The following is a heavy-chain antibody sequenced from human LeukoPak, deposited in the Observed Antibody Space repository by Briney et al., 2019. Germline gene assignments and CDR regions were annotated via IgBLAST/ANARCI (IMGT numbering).Heavy chain of an antibody. D-gene: IGHD4-11*01. Sequence: GGSLRLSCAATGFTVSSNYMSWVRQAPGKGLEWVSVIYSGGSTYYADSVKGRFTISRDNSKNTLYLQMNSLRAEDTAVYYCARASYTVTTFNYYYYMDVWGKGTTVTVSS. CDR3: ARASYTVTTFNYYYYMDV. V-gene: IGHV3-66*02. J-gene: IGHJ6*03. CDR2: IYSGGST. CDR1: GFTVSSNY.